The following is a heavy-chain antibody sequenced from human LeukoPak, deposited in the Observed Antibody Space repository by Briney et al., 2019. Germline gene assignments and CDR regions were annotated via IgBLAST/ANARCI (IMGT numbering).Heavy chain of an antibody. Sequence: SETLSLTCTVSGGSISSYYWSWIRQPPGKGLEWIGYIYYSGSTNYNPSLKSRVTISVDTSKNQFSLKLSSVTAADTAVYCCARARYSRYFDWLDSWGQGTLVTVSS. D-gene: IGHD3-9*01. V-gene: IGHV4-59*01. J-gene: IGHJ5*02. CDR2: IYYSGST. CDR1: GGSISSYY. CDR3: ARARYSRYFDWLDS.